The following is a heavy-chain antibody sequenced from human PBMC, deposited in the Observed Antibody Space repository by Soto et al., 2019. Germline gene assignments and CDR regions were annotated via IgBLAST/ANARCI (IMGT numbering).Heavy chain of an antibody. CDR2: ISGSGGST. J-gene: IGHJ4*02. CDR3: AKDYSSGWRIDY. V-gene: IGHV3-23*01. Sequence: GGSLRLSCAASGFTFSSYAMSWVRQAPGKGLEWVSAISGSGGSTYYADSVKGRFTISRDNSKNPLYLQMNSLRAESTAVYYCAKDYSSGWRIDYWGQGTLVPVSS. CDR1: GFTFSSYA. D-gene: IGHD6-19*01.